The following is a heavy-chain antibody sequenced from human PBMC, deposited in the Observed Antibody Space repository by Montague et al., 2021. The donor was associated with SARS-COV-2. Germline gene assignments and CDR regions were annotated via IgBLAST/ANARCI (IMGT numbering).Heavy chain of an antibody. Sequence: SETLSLTCTVSGGSITNYYWTWIRQSPGRGLEWIGYIYYSATTNYNPSLKSRVTMSIDTSKNQFSLSLSSVTAADSAVYYCARVRRGTYYVSFDPWGQGALVSVSS. V-gene: IGHV4-59*12. CDR1: GGSITNYY. D-gene: IGHD1-26*01. CDR3: ARVRRGTYYVSFDP. J-gene: IGHJ5*02. CDR2: IYYSATT.